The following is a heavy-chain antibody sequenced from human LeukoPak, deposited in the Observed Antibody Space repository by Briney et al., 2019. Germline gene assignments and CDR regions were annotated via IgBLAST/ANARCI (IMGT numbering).Heavy chain of an antibody. J-gene: IGHJ4*02. CDR2: ISYSGVVK. CDR3: SKGAAVLTSGIAASSHEY. V-gene: IGHV3-30*18. D-gene: IGHD6-25*01. Sequence: GGSLRLSCTASGCTFSDYGMHWVRQAPGKGLEWLSVISYSGVVKFYADSVKGRFTISRDNSKNTLYLQMNNLADEDTAVYYCSKGAAVLTSGIAASSHEYWGQGTLVTVSS. CDR1: GCTFSDYG.